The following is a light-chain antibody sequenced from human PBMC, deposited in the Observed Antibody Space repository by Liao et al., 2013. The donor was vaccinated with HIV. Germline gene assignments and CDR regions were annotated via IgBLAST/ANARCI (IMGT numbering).Light chain of an antibody. Sequence: SYELTQPPSVSVAPGKTAMITCGGDNIGSQGVHWYQQKPGQAPVLVIYYDNDRPSGIPERVSGSNSGNTATLTISRVEAGDEADYYCQVWDRTSDHAVFGGGTKLTVL. CDR3: QVWDRTSDHAV. CDR1: NIGSQG. V-gene: IGLV3-21*04. CDR2: YDN. J-gene: IGLJ2*01.